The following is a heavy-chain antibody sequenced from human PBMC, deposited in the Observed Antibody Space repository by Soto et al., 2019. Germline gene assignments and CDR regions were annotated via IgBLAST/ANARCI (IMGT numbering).Heavy chain of an antibody. CDR3: AIGDRSSWIGNH. J-gene: IGHJ4*02. CDR1: GGTFSSHA. V-gene: IGHV1-69*06. CDR2: IIPIFETA. Sequence: QVHLVQSGAEVTKAGSSVKVSCKASGGTFSSHAFSWVRQAPGQGLEWVGGIIPIFETANYAQEFQGRVTISADKSTNTVILELNNLRSDDTAIYFCAIGDRSSWIGNHWGAGTQVTVS. D-gene: IGHD6-6*01.